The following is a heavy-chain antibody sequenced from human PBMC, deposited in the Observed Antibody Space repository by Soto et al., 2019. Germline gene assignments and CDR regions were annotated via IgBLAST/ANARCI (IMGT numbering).Heavy chain of an antibody. Sequence: ESVGGVVQPGRSLRLSCAASGFTFSNYGIHWVRQAPGKGLEWVAVISWDGNRKYYADSVQGRFTISRDNSKNTLYLQLNSLRTEDTAMYYCAKSGAHYYDSRGFDYWGQGTLVTVSS. CDR3: AKSGAHYYDSRGFDY. D-gene: IGHD3-22*01. CDR1: GFTFSNYG. V-gene: IGHV3-30*18. CDR2: ISWDGNRK. J-gene: IGHJ4*02.